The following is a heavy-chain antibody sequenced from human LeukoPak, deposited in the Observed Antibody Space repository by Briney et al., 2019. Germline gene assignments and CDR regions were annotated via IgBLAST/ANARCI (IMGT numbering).Heavy chain of an antibody. CDR2: ISWNSGSI. J-gene: IGHJ2*01. D-gene: IGHD4-23*01. CDR3: ARDGGYWYFDL. V-gene: IGHV3-9*01. CDR1: GFTFDDYA. Sequence: PGRSLRLSCAASGFTFDDYAMHWVRQAPGKGLEWVSGISWNSGSIGYADSVKDRFTISRDNAKNSLYLQMNSLRAEDTAVYYCARDGGYWYFDLWGRGTLVTVSS.